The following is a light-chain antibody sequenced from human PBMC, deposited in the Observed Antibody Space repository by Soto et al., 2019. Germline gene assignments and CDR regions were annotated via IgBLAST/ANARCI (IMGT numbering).Light chain of an antibody. CDR1: QSVSSN. CDR2: GAS. Sequence: EIVMTQPPDTLSVSPGERATLSCRASQSVSSNLAWYQQKPRQAPRLLIYGASTRATGIPARFSGSGSWTEFTLTISSLQSEDFAVYYCQQYNNWPPIFTFGPGTKVDIK. V-gene: IGKV3-15*01. CDR3: QQYNNWPPIFT. J-gene: IGKJ3*01.